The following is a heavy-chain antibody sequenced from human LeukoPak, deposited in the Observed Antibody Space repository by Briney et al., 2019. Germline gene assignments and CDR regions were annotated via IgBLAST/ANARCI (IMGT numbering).Heavy chain of an antibody. V-gene: IGHV4-59*12. CDR3: ARDLGYDGFDWAP. D-gene: IGHD5-12*01. CDR2: IYYSGST. J-gene: IGHJ5*02. CDR1: GGSISSYY. Sequence: SETLSLTCTVSGGSISSYYWNWIRQPPGKGLEWIGYIYYSGSTNHNPSLKSRVTISVDTSKNQISLNLTSVTAADAAVYYCARDLGYDGFDWAPWGRGTLVTVSS.